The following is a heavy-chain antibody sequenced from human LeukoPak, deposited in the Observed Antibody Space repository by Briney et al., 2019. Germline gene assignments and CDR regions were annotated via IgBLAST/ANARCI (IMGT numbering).Heavy chain of an antibody. D-gene: IGHD6-13*01. CDR3: ARVKSSWYYFDY. Sequence: PSETLSLTCAVSGDSISSDIWWNWVRQPPGKGLEWIGEIHHSGGINYNPSLKSRVTISVDTSKNQFSLKLSSVTAADTAVYYCARVKSSWYYFDYWGQGTLVTVSS. V-gene: IGHV4-4*02. CDR2: IHHSGGI. CDR1: GDSISSDIW. J-gene: IGHJ4*02.